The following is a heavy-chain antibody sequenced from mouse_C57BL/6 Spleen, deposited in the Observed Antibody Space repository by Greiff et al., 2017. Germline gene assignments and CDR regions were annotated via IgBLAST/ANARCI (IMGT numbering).Heavy chain of an antibody. Sequence: QVQLQQSGAELVRPGASVTLSCKASGYTFTDYEMHWVKQTPVHGLEWIGAIDPETGGTAYNQKFKGKAILTADKSSSTAYMELRSLTSEDSAVYYCTPAGYYAWFAYWGQGTLVTVSA. CDR2: IDPETGGT. CDR1: GYTFTDYE. D-gene: IGHD2-3*01. J-gene: IGHJ3*01. V-gene: IGHV1-15*01. CDR3: TPAGYYAWFAY.